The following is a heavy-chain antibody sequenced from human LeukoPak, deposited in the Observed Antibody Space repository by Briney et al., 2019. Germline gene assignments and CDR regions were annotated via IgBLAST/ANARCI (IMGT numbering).Heavy chain of an antibody. CDR2: LSGRGRNT. J-gene: IGHJ5*02. CDR1: GFTFSSYA. D-gene: IGHD1-1*01. Sequence: GGSLRLSCAASGFTFSSYAMSWVRQAPGKGLEWVSVLSGRGRNTNYADSVKGRFTISRDNSKNTLYLQMNSLRAEDTAVYYCAKDPTTGTTPNWFDPWGQGTLVTVSS. V-gene: IGHV3-23*01. CDR3: AKDPTTGTTPNWFDP.